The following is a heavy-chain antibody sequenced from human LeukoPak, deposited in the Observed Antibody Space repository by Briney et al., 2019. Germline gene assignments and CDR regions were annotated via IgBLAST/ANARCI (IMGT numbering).Heavy chain of an antibody. CDR1: GGSISSGGYS. CDR3: ARGRGYSYGYDYYYYGMDV. D-gene: IGHD5-18*01. J-gene: IGHJ6*02. CDR2: IYHSGST. Sequence: SETLSLTCAVSGGSISSGGYSWSWIRQPPGKGLEWIGYIYHSGSTYYNPSLKSRVTISVDTSKNQFSLKLSSVTAADTAVYYCARGRGYSYGYDYYYYGMDVWGQGTTVTVSS. V-gene: IGHV4-30-2*01.